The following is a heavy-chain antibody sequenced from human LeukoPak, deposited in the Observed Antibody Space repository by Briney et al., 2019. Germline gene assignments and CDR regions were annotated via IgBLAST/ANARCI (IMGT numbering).Heavy chain of an antibody. D-gene: IGHD3-3*01. V-gene: IGHV1-8*01. CDR1: GYTFTSYD. CDR3: ARGSRVTIFGVVIKYYYYYMDV. Sequence: GASVKVSCKASGYTFTSYDINWVRQATGQGLEWMGWMNPNSGNTGYAQKFQGRVTMTRNTSISTAYMELSSLRSEDTAVYYCARGSRVTIFGVVIKYYYYYMDVWGKGTTVTVSS. CDR2: MNPNSGNT. J-gene: IGHJ6*03.